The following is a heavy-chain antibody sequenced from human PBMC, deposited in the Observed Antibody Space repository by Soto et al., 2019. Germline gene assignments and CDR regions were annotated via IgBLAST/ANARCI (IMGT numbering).Heavy chain of an antibody. CDR3: ARELYFNTVTFDY. D-gene: IGHD4-17*01. V-gene: IGHV4-59*01. CDR1: GGSISSYY. CDR2: IYYSGST. Sequence: SETLSLTCTVSGGSISSYYWSWIRQPPGKGLEWIGYIYYSGSTNYNPSLKSRVTISVGTSKNQFSLKLSSVTAADTAVYYCARELYFNTVTFDYWGQGTLVTVSS. J-gene: IGHJ4*02.